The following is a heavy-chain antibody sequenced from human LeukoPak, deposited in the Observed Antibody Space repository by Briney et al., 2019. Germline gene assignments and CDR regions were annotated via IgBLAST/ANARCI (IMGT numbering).Heavy chain of an antibody. CDR3: APICSSGNCFQTRFDY. D-gene: IGHD2-15*01. Sequence: GGSLRLSCAASGFTFSSYSMNWVRQAPGKGLEWVSSISSSSSYIYYADSVKGRFTISRDNAKNSLYLQMNSLGAEDTAMYYCAPICSSGNCFQTRFDYWGQGTLVTVSS. V-gene: IGHV3-21*01. CDR2: ISSSSSYI. J-gene: IGHJ4*02. CDR1: GFTFSSYS.